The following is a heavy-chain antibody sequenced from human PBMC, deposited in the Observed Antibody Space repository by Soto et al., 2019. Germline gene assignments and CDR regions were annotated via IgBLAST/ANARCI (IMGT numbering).Heavy chain of an antibody. J-gene: IGHJ4*02. D-gene: IGHD3-3*01. Sequence: GGFLILSCAASGFTFSNYGMHWVRQAPGKGLEWVALIWYDGTNKYYADSVKGRFTISRDNSKNTLYLQMDSLRAEDTAVYYCARGPYDFWSGYPDYWGQGTLVTVSS. CDR3: ARGPYDFWSGYPDY. CDR2: IWYDGTNK. V-gene: IGHV3-33*01. CDR1: GFTFSNYG.